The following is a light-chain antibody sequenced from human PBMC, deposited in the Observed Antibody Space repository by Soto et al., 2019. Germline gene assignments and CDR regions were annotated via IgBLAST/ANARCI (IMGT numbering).Light chain of an antibody. CDR3: QQRSNWPLT. V-gene: IGKV3-11*01. Sequence: ETVLTQSPDTLSLSPGERATLSCRASQDIGTYLICYQQTLGQAPRLLIHDASSRATGIPSRFSGSGSGTDFTLTISSLEPEDFAVYYCQQRSNWPLTFGGGTKVEF. CDR2: DAS. J-gene: IGKJ4*01. CDR1: QDIGTY.